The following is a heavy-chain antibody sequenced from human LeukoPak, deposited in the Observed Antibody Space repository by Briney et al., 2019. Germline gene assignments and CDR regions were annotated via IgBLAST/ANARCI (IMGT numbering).Heavy chain of an antibody. CDR1: GFTFSDYY. D-gene: IGHD4-17*01. CDR3: ARVKKVYGDYDAFDI. V-gene: IGHV3-11*01. CDR2: ISSSGGTI. J-gene: IGHJ3*02. Sequence: GGSLRLSCAASGFTFSDYYMSWIRQAPGKGLEWVSYISSSGGTIYYADSVKGRFTISRDNAKNSLYLQMNSLRAEDTAVYYCARVKKVYGDYDAFDIWGQGTMVTVSS.